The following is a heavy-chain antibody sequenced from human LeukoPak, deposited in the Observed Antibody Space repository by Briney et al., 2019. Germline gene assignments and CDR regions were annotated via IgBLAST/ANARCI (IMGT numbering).Heavy chain of an antibody. CDR3: ARGVVAATFYYYMDV. Sequence: GASVKVSCKPSGYTFTGYYIHWVRQAPGQGLEWMGRINPSSGGTNYPQNFQGRVTMTRDTSLSTAYMEVSGLRSDDTAVYYCARGVVAATFYYYMDVWGKGTTVTVSS. CDR2: INPSSGGT. CDR1: GYTFTGYY. V-gene: IGHV1-2*02. D-gene: IGHD2-15*01. J-gene: IGHJ6*03.